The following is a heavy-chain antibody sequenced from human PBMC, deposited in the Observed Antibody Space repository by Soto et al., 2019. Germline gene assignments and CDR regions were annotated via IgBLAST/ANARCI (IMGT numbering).Heavy chain of an antibody. CDR2: IYNIGTT. J-gene: IGHJ6*02. Sequence: QVQLQESGPGLVKPSETLSLTCAVSTDSTTTHNWSWIRQTPGKGLEWIGYIYNIGTTSNNPSLNSRVTISMASTRQVSLRLSSVTAAYTAVYYCVRQGIGKLHSLVDVWGQGTTVTVSS. CDR1: TDSTTTHN. D-gene: IGHD1-7*01. CDR3: VRQGIGKLHSLVDV. V-gene: IGHV4-59*08.